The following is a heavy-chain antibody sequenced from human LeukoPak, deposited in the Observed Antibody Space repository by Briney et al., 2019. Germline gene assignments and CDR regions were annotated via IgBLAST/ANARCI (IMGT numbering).Heavy chain of an antibody. CDR2: IYHSGST. V-gene: IGHV4-4*02. CDR1: GGSISSSNW. D-gene: IGHD6-13*01. J-gene: IGHJ5*02. Sequence: SETLSLTCAVSGGSISSSNWWSGVRQPPGKGLEWIGEIYHSGSTNYNPSLKSRVTISVATSKKQFSLKVRSVTAADTAVYYCARKEGGQLVNTRRWFDPWGQGTLVTVSS. CDR3: ARKEGGQLVNTRRWFDP.